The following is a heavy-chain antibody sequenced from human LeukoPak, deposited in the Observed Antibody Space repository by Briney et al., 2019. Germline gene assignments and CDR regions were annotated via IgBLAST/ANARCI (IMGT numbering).Heavy chain of an antibody. CDR2: ISGSGNST. CDR3: AIDNGVDWARSLGELRYFDWSKGPNWFDP. J-gene: IGHJ5*02. D-gene: IGHD3-9*01. V-gene: IGHV3-23*01. Sequence: GGSLRLSCAATGSTFNSDGMSWVRQAPGKGLEWVSAISGSGNSTYYAGSVKSRFTICRDNSKNTVYLQMNSLRAVDTVLYYCAIDNGVDWARSLGELRYFDWSKGPNWFDPWGQGTLVTVSS. CDR1: GSTFNSDG.